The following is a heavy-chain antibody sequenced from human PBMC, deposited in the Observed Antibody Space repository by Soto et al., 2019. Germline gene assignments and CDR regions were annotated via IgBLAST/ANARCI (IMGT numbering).Heavy chain of an antibody. CDR2: IYSGGTT. V-gene: IGHV3-66*01. CDR1: GFTVSSNY. CDR3: ARNGDSSDYRGWFDP. J-gene: IGHJ5*02. Sequence: EVQLVEYGGGLVQPGGSLRLSCAASGFTVSSNYMSWVRPAPGKGLEWVSVIYSGGTTYYADSVKGRFTISRDNSKNTLYLQMNSLIAEDTAVYYCARNGDSSDYRGWFDPWGQGTLVTVSS. D-gene: IGHD3-22*01.